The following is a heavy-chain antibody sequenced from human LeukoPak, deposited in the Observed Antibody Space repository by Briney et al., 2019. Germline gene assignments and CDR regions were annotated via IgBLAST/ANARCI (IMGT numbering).Heavy chain of an antibody. V-gene: IGHV1-8*02. D-gene: IGHD3-3*01. CDR3: ARGSYDFWSGYYNYYYGMDV. J-gene: IGHJ6*02. CDR2: MNPNSGNT. CDR1: GYTFTSYG. Sequence: ASVKVSCKASGYTFTSYGISWVRQAPGQGPEWMGWMNPNSGNTGYAQKFQGRVTMTRNTSISTAYMELSSLRSEDTAVYYCARGSYDFWSGYYNYYYGMDVWGQGTTVTVSS.